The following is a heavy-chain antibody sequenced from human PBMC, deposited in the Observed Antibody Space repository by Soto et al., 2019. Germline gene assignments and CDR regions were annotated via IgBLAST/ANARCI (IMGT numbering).Heavy chain of an antibody. CDR1: GYTFTSYG. CDR3: ARRIAVAGDNWFDP. J-gene: IGHJ5*02. CDR2: ISAYNGNT. D-gene: IGHD6-19*01. Sequence: ASVKVSCKASGYTFTSYGISWVRQAPGQGLEWMGWISAYNGNTNYAQKLQGRVTMTTDTSTSTAYMELRSLRSDDTAVYYCARRIAVAGDNWFDPXGQGTLVTVSS. V-gene: IGHV1-18*01.